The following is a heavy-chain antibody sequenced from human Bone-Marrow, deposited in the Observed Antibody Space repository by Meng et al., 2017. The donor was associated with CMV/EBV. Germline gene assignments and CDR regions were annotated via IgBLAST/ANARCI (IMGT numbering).Heavy chain of an antibody. D-gene: IGHD2-2*01. CDR1: GFTFSDYY. J-gene: IGHJ6*01. CDR2: ISSSGSTI. V-gene: IGHV3-11*04. Sequence: GESLKISCAASGFTFSDYYMNWIRQAPGKGLEWVSYISSSGSTIYYADSVKGRFTISRDNAKNSLYLQMNSLRAEDTAVYYCARDLCSSTSCYRGDYYYYGMDFWGQGTTVTGSS. CDR3: ARDLCSSTSCYRGDYYYYGMDF.